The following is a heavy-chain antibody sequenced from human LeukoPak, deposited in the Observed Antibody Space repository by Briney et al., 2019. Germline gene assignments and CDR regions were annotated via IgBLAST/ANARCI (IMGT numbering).Heavy chain of an antibody. CDR3: ARGLRRSSGPAAICCYYYGIDV. J-gene: IGHJ6*02. D-gene: IGHD2-2*01. CDR2: MNPNSGNT. Sequence: ASVTVSCKASGYTFTSYDINWVRQATGQGLEWMGWMNPNSGNTGYAQKFQGRVTMTRNTSISTAYMELSSLRSEDTAVYYCARGLRRSSGPAAICCYYYGIDVWGQGTTVTVSS. V-gene: IGHV1-8*01. CDR1: GYTFTSYD.